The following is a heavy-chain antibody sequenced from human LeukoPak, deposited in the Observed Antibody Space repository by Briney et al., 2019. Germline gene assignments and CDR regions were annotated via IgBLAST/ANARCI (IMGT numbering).Heavy chain of an antibody. CDR3: ARAQDSYYYDSSATGYYGMDV. CDR1: GYTFTGYY. D-gene: IGHD3-22*01. Sequence: ASVKVSCKASGYTFTGYYMHWVRQAPGQGLAWMGWINPNSGGTNYAQKFQGWVTMTRDTSISTAYMELSRLRSDDTAVYYCARAQDSYYYDSSATGYYGMDVWGQGTTVTVSS. V-gene: IGHV1-2*04. CDR2: INPNSGGT. J-gene: IGHJ6*02.